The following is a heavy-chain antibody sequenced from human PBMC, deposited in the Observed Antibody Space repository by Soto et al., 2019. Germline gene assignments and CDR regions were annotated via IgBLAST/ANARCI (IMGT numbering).Heavy chain of an antibody. CDR2: VSGSGGST. V-gene: IGHV3-23*01. J-gene: IGHJ5*02. CDR1: GFTFSSYA. CDR3: AKECITTVRGLTTWFDP. Sequence: DVQLLESGGGLVQPGGSLRLSCAASGFTFSSYAMNWVRQAPGKGLEWVSAVSGSGGSTYYADSVRGRFTISRDYSQNTLYLHLNSLRAEDTAVYYFAKECITTVRGLTTWFDPWGQGTLVTVSS. D-gene: IGHD3-10*01.